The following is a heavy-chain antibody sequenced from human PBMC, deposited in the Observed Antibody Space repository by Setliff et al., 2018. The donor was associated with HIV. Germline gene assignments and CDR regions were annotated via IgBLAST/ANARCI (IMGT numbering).Heavy chain of an antibody. CDR1: GFGFGSHG. Sequence: GESLKISCAASGFGFGSHGMHWVRQAPGKGLEWVAFIRYDGNKKYYVDSVKGRFTISRDNSKDTLFLQMDSLRAEDTAVYYCAKDPSVTIFGVITHNWFDPWGQGTLVTVSS. CDR3: AKDPSVTIFGVITHNWFDP. D-gene: IGHD3-3*01. CDR2: IRYDGNKK. V-gene: IGHV3-30*02. J-gene: IGHJ5*02.